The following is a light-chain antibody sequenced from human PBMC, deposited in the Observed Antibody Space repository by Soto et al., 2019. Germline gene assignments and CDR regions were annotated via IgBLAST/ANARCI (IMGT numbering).Light chain of an antibody. V-gene: IGKV3-20*01. CDR3: QQYGSAPWT. CDR2: GAS. Sequence: EIVLTQSPGTLSLSPGEGATLSCRASQSVTNNYLAWYQQKPAQAPRLLLHGASNRATDIPARFSGRGTGTDFTLSISRLEPEDFAVYYCQQYGSAPWTFGQGTKVEVK. CDR1: QSVTNNY. J-gene: IGKJ1*01.